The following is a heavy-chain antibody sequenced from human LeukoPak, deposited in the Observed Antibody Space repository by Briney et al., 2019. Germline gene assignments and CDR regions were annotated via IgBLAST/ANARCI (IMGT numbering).Heavy chain of an antibody. D-gene: IGHD1-26*01. V-gene: IGHV4-4*09. CDR3: AKRQGPNSGSYDYFDP. J-gene: IGHJ5*02. CDR2: IHSSGYT. CDR1: GGSISSYY. Sequence: SETLSLTCTVSGGSISSYYWSWIRQPPGQGLEWIAYIHSSGYTNYNPSLKSRVTISIDTSKNQFSLKVTSVTAADTAVYYCAKRQGPNSGSYDYFDPWGQGTLVTVSS.